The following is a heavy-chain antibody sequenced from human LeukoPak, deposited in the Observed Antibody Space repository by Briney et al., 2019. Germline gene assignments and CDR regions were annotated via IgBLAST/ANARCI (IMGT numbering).Heavy chain of an antibody. D-gene: IGHD5-12*01. Sequence: PGGSLRLSCAASGFTFSNYAMSWVRQAPGKGLEWVSSISSSSGYIYYADSVKGRFTISRDNAKNSLYLQMNSLRAEDTAVYYCARARSGYDFDYWGQGTLVTVSS. CDR2: ISSSSGYI. V-gene: IGHV3-21*01. CDR1: GFTFSNYA. CDR3: ARARSGYDFDY. J-gene: IGHJ4*02.